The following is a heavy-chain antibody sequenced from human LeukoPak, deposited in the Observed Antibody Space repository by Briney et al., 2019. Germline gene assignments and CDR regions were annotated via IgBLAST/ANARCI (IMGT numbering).Heavy chain of an antibody. CDR1: GGTFSSYA. D-gene: IGHD1-14*01. J-gene: IGHJ4*02. CDR3: ARDRITRGGFDY. CDR2: IIPIFDTA. V-gene: IGHV1-69*13. Sequence: SVKVSCKASGGTFSSYAISWVRQAPGQGLEWMGGIIPIFDTANYAQKFQGRVTITADESTSTAYMELSSLRSEDTAVYYCARDRITRGGFDYWGQGTLVTVSS.